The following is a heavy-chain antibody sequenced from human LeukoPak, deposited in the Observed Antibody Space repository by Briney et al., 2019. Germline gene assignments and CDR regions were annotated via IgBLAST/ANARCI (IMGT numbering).Heavy chain of an antibody. CDR3: ARSDYGCFDY. CDR2: INHSGST. Sequence: PSENMSLTCDVHGGSFSGYYWSWIRQPPGKGPQWTGEINHSGSTNYNPSLKSRVTISVDTSNNQFSLKLSSVTAADTAVYYCARSDYGCFDYWGQGTLVTVSS. CDR1: GGSFSGYY. D-gene: IGHD4-17*01. J-gene: IGHJ4*02. V-gene: IGHV4-34*01.